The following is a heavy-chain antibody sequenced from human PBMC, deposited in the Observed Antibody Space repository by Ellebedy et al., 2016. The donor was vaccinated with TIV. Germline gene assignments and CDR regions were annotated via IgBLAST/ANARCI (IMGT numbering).Heavy chain of an antibody. CDR2: ISAYNGNT. CDR1: GYTFTGYY. Sequence: ASVKVSCKASGYTFTGYYMHWVRQAPGQGLEWMGWISAYNGNTNYAQKLQGRVTMTTDTSTSTAYMELRSLRSDDTAVYYCARDVRAHFDPWGQGTLVTVSS. J-gene: IGHJ5*02. CDR3: ARDVRAHFDP. V-gene: IGHV1-18*04.